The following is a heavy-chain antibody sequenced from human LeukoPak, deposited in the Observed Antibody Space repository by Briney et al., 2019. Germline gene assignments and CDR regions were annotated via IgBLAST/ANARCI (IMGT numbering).Heavy chain of an antibody. CDR3: ARDFSGAMDV. CDR2: INAGNGNT. V-gene: IGHV1-3*01. Sequence: ASVKVSCKASGYTFTSYDINWVRQAPGQRLEWMGWINAGNGNTKYSQKFQGRVTITRDTSASTAYMELSSLRSEDTAVYYCARDFSGAMDVWGQGTTVTVSS. D-gene: IGHD3-3*01. J-gene: IGHJ6*02. CDR1: GYTFTSYD.